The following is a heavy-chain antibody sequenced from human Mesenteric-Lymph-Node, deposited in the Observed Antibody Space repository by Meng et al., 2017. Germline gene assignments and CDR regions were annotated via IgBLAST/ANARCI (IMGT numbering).Heavy chain of an antibody. CDR1: GFSLSTSGVG. CDR2: IYWDDDK. D-gene: IGHD6-6*01. Sequence: QITLKESGPTLVKPTQTLTLTSTFSGFSLSTSGVGVGWIRQLPGKALEWLALIYWDDDKRYSPSLKSRLTITKDSAKNQVVLTMTNMDPMDTGTYYCSDRGSRSSRDYFDSWGQGILVTVSS. V-gene: IGHV2-5*02. CDR3: SDRGSRSSRDYFDS. J-gene: IGHJ4*02.